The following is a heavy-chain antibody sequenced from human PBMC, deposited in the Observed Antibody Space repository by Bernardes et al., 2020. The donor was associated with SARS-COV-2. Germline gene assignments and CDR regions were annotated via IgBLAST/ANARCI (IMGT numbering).Heavy chain of an antibody. CDR2: ISSSIDFT. Sequence: GGSLRLSCVASGFTFSSYSMNWVRQAPGKGLEWVSYISSSIDFTRYADSVKGRFTISRDNAKSSLYLQLDSLRAEDTAVYYCARDSGQLALHWGQGTPVTV. CDR3: ARDSGQLALH. J-gene: IGHJ4*02. CDR1: GFTFSSYS. D-gene: IGHD1-1*01. V-gene: IGHV3-21*05.